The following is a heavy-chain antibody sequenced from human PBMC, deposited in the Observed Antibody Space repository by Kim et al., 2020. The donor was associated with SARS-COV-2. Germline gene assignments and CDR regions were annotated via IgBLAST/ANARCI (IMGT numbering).Heavy chain of an antibody. CDR1: GFTFSSYW. D-gene: IGHD3-22*01. V-gene: IGHV3-74*01. J-gene: IGHJ6*02. Sequence: GGSLRLSCAASGFTFSSYWMHWVHQAPGKGLVWVSRINSDGSSTSYADSVKGRFTISRDNAKNTLYLQMNSLRAEDTAVYYCAREIVVVILYGMDVWGQGTTVTVSS. CDR2: INSDGSST. CDR3: AREIVVVILYGMDV.